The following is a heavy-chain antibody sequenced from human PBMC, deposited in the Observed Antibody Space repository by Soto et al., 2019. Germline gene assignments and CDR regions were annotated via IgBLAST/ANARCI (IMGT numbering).Heavy chain of an antibody. V-gene: IGHV4-31*03. D-gene: IGHD3-22*01. CDR1: GDSISGGNYY. CDR2: IYYTGTT. CDR3: ARLYTYGYYNFDH. Sequence: SETLSLTCTVSGDSISGGNYYWTWIRQHPGRGLEWIGYIYYTGTTHYSPSLQSRVTMSVDTSKNQISLTLTSLTPADTAVYFCARLYTYGYYNFDHWGQGTLVTVSS. J-gene: IGHJ4*02.